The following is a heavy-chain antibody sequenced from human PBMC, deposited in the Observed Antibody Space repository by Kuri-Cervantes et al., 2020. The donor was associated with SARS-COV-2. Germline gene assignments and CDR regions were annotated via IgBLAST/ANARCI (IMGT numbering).Heavy chain of an antibody. J-gene: IGHJ4*02. Sequence: SETLSLTCAVSSYSIANGYYWGWIRQPPGKGLEWIGNIFHSGSTQYNPSLKSRLTISVDTSKNQFSLKLSPVTAADTAVYYCARVERDFWSGYWIFDYWGQGTLVTVSS. CDR2: IFHSGST. CDR1: SYSIANGYY. D-gene: IGHD3-3*01. V-gene: IGHV4-38-2*01. CDR3: ARVERDFWSGYWIFDY.